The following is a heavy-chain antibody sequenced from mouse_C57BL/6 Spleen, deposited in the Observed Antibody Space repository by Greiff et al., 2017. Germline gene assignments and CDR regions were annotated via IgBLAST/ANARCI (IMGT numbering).Heavy chain of an antibody. CDR1: GYAFTNYL. Sequence: QVQLQQSGAELVRPGTSVKVSCKASGYAFTNYLIEWVKQRPGQGLEWIGVINPGSGGTNYNEKFKGKATLTADKSSSTAYMQLSSLTSEDSAVYFCARGITTAYAMDDWGQGTSVTVSS. V-gene: IGHV1-54*01. CDR2: INPGSGGT. D-gene: IGHD1-2*01. J-gene: IGHJ4*01. CDR3: ARGITTAYAMDD.